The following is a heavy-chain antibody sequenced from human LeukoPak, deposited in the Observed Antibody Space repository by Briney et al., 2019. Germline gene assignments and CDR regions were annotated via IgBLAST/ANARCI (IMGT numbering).Heavy chain of an antibody. CDR1: GGSISSGSYY. J-gene: IGHJ6*03. Sequence: SETLSLTCTVSGGSISSGSYYWSWIRQPAGKGLEWIGRIYTSGSTNYNPSLKSRVTISVDTSKNQFSLKLSSVTAAGTAVYYCARGRIRLGRSPKRYYYMDVWGKGTTVTVSS. V-gene: IGHV4-61*02. CDR2: IYTSGST. CDR3: ARGRIRLGRSPKRYYYMDV. D-gene: IGHD6-19*01.